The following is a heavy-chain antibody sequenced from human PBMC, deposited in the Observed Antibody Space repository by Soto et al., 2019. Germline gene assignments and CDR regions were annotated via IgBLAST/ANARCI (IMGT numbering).Heavy chain of an antibody. CDR3: ARAPSLRLGFDY. J-gene: IGHJ4*02. Sequence: SETLSLTCAVYGGSFSGYYWSWIRQPPGKGLEWIGEINHSGSTNYNPSLKSRVTISVDTSKNQFSLKLSSVTAADTAVYYCARAPSLRLGFDYWGQGTLVTVSS. D-gene: IGHD3-10*01. CDR2: INHSGST. V-gene: IGHV4-34*01. CDR1: GGSFSGYY.